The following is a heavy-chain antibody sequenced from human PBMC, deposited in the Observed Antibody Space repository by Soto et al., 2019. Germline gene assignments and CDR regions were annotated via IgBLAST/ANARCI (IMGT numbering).Heavy chain of an antibody. CDR1: GYSFTTYW. D-gene: IGHD6-13*01. CDR2: IYPADSDT. V-gene: IGHV5-51*01. CDR3: STQQQLALFDY. Sequence: PGESLKISCKGSGYSFTTYWIGWVRQMPGKGLEWMGIIYPADSDTRYSPSFQGQVTISADKSISTAYLQWSSLKASDTAMYYCSTQQQLALFDYWGQGALVTVSS. J-gene: IGHJ4*02.